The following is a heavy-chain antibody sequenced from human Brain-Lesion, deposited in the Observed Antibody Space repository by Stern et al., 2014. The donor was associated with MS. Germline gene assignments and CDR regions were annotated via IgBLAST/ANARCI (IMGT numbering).Heavy chain of an antibody. V-gene: IGHV1-45*02. CDR3: AEGGSYGFVY. J-gene: IGHJ4*02. CDR1: GNTFTNRD. D-gene: IGHD4-17*01. Sequence: MQLVESGAEVKKTGSSVKVSCQASGNTFTNRDIHWVRQAPGQGLEWVGWITTFTGNTNYAQNFQDRVTITMDRSMSTAYMDLSSLRSDDTAIYFCAEGGSYGFVYWGQGTLVTVSS. CDR2: ITTFTGNT.